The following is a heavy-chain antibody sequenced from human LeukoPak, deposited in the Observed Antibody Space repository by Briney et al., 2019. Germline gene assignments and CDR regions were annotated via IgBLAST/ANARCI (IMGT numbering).Heavy chain of an antibody. J-gene: IGHJ6*03. Sequence: GASVKVSCKASGYTFTSYGISWVRQAPGQGLEWMGWISAYNGNTNYAQKLQGRVTMATDTSTSTAYMELRSLRSDDTAVYYCARGGIAVAGLTVYYYYYMDVWGKGTTVTVSS. CDR2: ISAYNGNT. CDR1: GYTFTSYG. CDR3: ARGGIAVAGLTVYYYYYMDV. V-gene: IGHV1-18*01. D-gene: IGHD6-19*01.